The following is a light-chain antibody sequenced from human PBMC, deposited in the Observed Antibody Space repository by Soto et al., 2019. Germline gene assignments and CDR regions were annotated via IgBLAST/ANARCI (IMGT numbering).Light chain of an antibody. CDR1: SSDVGSYNL. Sequence: QSVLTQPASVSGSPGQSITISCTGTSSDVGSYNLVSWYQQHPGKAPKLMIYEVSKRPSGVSNRFSGSKSGNTASLTISWLQAEDEADYYCCSYAGSSTGVFGGGTKLTVL. CDR3: CSYAGSSTGV. J-gene: IGLJ3*02. CDR2: EVS. V-gene: IGLV2-23*02.